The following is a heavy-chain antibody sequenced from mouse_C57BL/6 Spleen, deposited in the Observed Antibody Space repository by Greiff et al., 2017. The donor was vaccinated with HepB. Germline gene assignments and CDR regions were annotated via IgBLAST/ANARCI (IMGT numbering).Heavy chain of an antibody. D-gene: IGHD2-5*01. CDR1: GYTFTDYY. V-gene: IGHV1-26*01. CDR2: INPNNGGT. CDR3: ARNGDYSNYGYCDV. J-gene: IGHJ1*03. Sequence: EVQLQQSGPELVKPGASVKISCKASGYTFTDYYMNWVKQSHGKSLEWIGDINPNNGGTSYNQKFKGKATSTVDKYSSKAYMELSSLTSEDSAVYDCARNGDYSNYGYCDVWGTGTTVTVSS.